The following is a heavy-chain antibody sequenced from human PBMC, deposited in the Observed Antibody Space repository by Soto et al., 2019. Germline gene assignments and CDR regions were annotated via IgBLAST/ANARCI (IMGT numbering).Heavy chain of an antibody. V-gene: IGHV4-59*01. CDR1: GGYISDYF. CDR3: VRDGAATGSVYLDY. J-gene: IGHJ4*02. D-gene: IGHD6-13*01. Sequence: SETLPLTCTVSGGYISDYFWSWIRKPPGKGLEWIGYISYSGSTNYNSSLKSRVTMSIDTSKNQFSLRLTSVTAADTAVYYCVRDGAATGSVYLDYWGQGTLVTVSS. CDR2: ISYSGST.